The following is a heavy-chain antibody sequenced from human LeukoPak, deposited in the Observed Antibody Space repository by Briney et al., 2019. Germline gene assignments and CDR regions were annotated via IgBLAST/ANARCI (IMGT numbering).Heavy chain of an antibody. CDR3: AKDGSGWDYYFDY. Sequence: GGSLRLSCAASGFTFSSYGMSWVRQAPGKGLEWVSAISGSGGSTYYADSVKGRFTISRDNSKNTLYLQMNSLRAEDTAVYYCAKDGSGWDYYFDYWGQGTLVTVSS. CDR1: GFTFSSYG. V-gene: IGHV3-23*01. J-gene: IGHJ4*02. CDR2: ISGSGGST. D-gene: IGHD6-19*01.